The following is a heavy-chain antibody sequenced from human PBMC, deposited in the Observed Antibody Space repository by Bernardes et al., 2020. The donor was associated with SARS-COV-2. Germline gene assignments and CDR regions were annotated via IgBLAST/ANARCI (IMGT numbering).Heavy chain of an antibody. CDR3: AKRKQFFHWSEWDVGMEV. V-gene: IGHV3-30*18. J-gene: IGHJ6*02. Sequence: GGSLRLSCAASGFTLNNFGIHWVRQAPGKGLEWVSLISYEGSKEFYADFVRGRFTISRDNSKRAVYLQMNSLGPEDTAVYYCAKRKQFFHWSEWDVGMEVWGQGTTVTVS. D-gene: IGHD1-26*01. CDR2: ISYEGSKE. CDR1: GFTLNNFG.